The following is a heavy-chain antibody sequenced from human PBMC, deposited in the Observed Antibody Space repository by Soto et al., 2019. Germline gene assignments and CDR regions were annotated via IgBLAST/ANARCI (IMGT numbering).Heavy chain of an antibody. D-gene: IGHD3-10*01. CDR1: GGSISSSSYY. CDR2: IYYSGST. Sequence: QLQLQESGPGLVKPSETLSLTCTVSGGSISSSSYYWGWIRQPPGKGLEWIGSIYYSGSTYYNPSLTRGLTISVDTAKNQFSLKRSSVTAADTAVYYCARVGALWFGEGGDYWGQGTLVTVSS. CDR3: ARVGALWFGEGGDY. V-gene: IGHV4-39*01. J-gene: IGHJ4*02.